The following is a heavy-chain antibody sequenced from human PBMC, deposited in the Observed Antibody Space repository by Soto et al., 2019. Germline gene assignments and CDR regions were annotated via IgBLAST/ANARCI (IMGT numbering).Heavy chain of an antibody. V-gene: IGHV4-59*01. CDR3: ARDSAAGTGDYDY. CDR1: GGSISNYY. J-gene: IGHJ4*02. CDR2: IYYSGGT. D-gene: IGHD6-13*01. Sequence: PSETLSLTCTVSGGSISNYYLGWIRQPPGKGLEWIGYIYYSGGTSYNPSLKSRITISVDTSKNQFSLKLSSVTAADTAVYYCARDSAAGTGDYDYWGQGILVTVSS.